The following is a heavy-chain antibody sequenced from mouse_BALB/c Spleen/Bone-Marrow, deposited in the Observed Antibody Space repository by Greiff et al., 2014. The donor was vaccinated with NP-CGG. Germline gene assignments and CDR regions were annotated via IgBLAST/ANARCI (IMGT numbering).Heavy chain of an antibody. D-gene: IGHD2-14*01. CDR1: GFNIKDTY. Sequence: LVESGAELVRPGASVKLSCTASGFNIKDTYMHWVKQRPEQGLEWIGWVDPANGNTKYDPKFQGKATITADTSSNTAYLQLSSLTSEDTAVYSCAGYRVGTYFDYWGQGTTLTVSS. CDR3: AGYRVGTYFDY. V-gene: IGHV14-3*02. J-gene: IGHJ2*01. CDR2: VDPANGNT.